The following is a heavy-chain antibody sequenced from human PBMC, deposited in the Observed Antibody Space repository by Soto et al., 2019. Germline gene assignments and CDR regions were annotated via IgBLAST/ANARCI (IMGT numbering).Heavy chain of an antibody. CDR1: GYTFTGYY. Sequence: GASVKVSCKASGYTFTGYYTHWVRQAPGQGLEWMGWINPNSGGTNYAQKFQGWVTMTRDTSISTAYMELSRLRSDDSAVYYCARSSEGTNDWFDPWGQGTLVTVSS. CDR3: ARSSEGTNDWFDP. V-gene: IGHV1-2*04. CDR2: INPNSGGT. J-gene: IGHJ5*02. D-gene: IGHD6-6*01.